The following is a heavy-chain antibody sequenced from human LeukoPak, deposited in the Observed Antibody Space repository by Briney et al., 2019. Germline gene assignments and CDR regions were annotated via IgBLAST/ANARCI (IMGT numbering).Heavy chain of an antibody. Sequence: KSSETLSLTCAVSGGSISSSNWWSWVRQPPGKGLEWIGEIYHSGSTNYNPSLKSRVTISVDKSKNQFSLKLSSVTAADTAVYYCARVGDLSGVSWFDPWGQGTLVTVSS. D-gene: IGHD3-16*01. CDR3: ARVGDLSGVSWFDP. CDR2: IYHSGST. J-gene: IGHJ5*02. CDR1: GGSISSSNW. V-gene: IGHV4-4*02.